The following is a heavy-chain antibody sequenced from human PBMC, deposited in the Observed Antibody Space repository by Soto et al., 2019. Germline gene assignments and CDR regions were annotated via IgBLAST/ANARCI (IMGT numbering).Heavy chain of an antibody. Sequence: GGSLRLSCAASGFTFSSYAMSWVRQAPGKGLEWVSAISGSGGSTYYADSVKGRFTISRDNAKNSLYLQMNSLRAEDTAVYYCAREWELRVFDYWGQGILVTVSS. D-gene: IGHD1-26*01. CDR3: AREWELRVFDY. CDR2: ISGSGGST. J-gene: IGHJ4*02. V-gene: IGHV3-23*01. CDR1: GFTFSSYA.